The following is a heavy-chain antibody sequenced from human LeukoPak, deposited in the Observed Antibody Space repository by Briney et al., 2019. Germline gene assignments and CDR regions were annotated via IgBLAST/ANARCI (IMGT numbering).Heavy chain of an antibody. CDR2: ISYDGSNK. Sequence: PGRSLRLSCAASGFTLSSYGMHWVRQAPGKGLEWVAVISYDGSNKYYADSVKGRFTISRDNSKNTLYLQMNSLRAEDTAVYYCAKEGHGSSLDYWGQGTLVTVSS. CDR1: GFTLSSYG. CDR3: AKEGHGSSLDY. V-gene: IGHV3-30*18. D-gene: IGHD6-13*01. J-gene: IGHJ4*02.